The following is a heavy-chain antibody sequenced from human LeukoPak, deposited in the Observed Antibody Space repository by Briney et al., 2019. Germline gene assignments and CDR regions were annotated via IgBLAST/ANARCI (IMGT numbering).Heavy chain of an antibody. CDR1: GGSFSGYY. Sequence: PSETLSLTCAVYGGSFSGYYWSWIRQPPGKGLEWIGEINHSGSTNYNPSLKSRVTISVDTSKNQFSLKLSSVTAADTAVYYCARGPNGYDSPDYWGQGTLVTVSS. D-gene: IGHD5-12*01. J-gene: IGHJ4*02. CDR2: INHSGST. V-gene: IGHV4-34*01. CDR3: ARGPNGYDSPDY.